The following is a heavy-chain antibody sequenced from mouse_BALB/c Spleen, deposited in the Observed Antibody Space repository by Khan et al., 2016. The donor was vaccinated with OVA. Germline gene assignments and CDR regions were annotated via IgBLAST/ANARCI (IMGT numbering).Heavy chain of an antibody. CDR3: ARYGNHFYFDV. Sequence: VKLQESGAELMKPGASVKISCKATGYTFSSYWIEWVKQRPGHGLEWIGEILPGSSSTNYNEKFKGKATFTADTSSNTAYMQLSSLTSEDSAVYCCARYGNHFYFDVWGAGTTVTVSS. CDR1: GYTFSSYW. V-gene: IGHV1-9*01. J-gene: IGHJ1*01. D-gene: IGHD2-1*01. CDR2: ILPGSSST.